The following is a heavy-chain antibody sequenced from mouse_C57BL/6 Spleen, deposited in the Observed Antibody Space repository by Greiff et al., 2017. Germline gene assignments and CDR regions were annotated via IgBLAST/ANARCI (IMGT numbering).Heavy chain of an antibody. J-gene: IGHJ2*01. CDR1: GFTFSDYG. D-gene: IGHD1-1*01. CDR3: ARHGSSFYYFDY. V-gene: IGHV5-17*01. CDR2: ISSGSSTI. Sequence: DVKLVESGGGLVKPGGSLKLSCAASGFTFSDYGMHWVRQAPEKGLEWVAYISSGSSTIYYADTVKGRFTISKDNSKNTLFLQMTSLRSEDTAMYYCARHGSSFYYFDYWGQGTTLTVSS.